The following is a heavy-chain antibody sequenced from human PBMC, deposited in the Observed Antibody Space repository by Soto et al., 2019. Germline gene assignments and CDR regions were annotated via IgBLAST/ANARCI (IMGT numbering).Heavy chain of an antibody. CDR2: TKNKANGYTT. J-gene: IGHJ6*02. CDR3: ARTPQSGNDFHV. V-gene: IGHV3-72*01. CDR1: GFTLSDHQ. Sequence: EVQLVESGGGLVQPGGSLRLSCAASGFTLSDHQMDWVRQAPGKGLEWVGRTKNKANGYTTEYAASVKGRFNISRDDSKDSLFLQMNSLKTEDTAVYYCARTPQSGNDFHVWGQGTTVTVSS. D-gene: IGHD3-3*01.